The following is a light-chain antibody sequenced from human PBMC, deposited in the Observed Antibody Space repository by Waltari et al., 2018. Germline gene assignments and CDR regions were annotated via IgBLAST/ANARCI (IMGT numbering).Light chain of an antibody. J-gene: IGKJ1*01. V-gene: IGKV1-39*01. CDR3: QQTYTTPRT. CDR1: QKISSY. Sequence: DIQMTQSPSSLSASVEDRVTITCRASQKISSYLNWYQQKPGTAPRLLIYDASRLQSGVPSRFSGSGSGTDFTLTISSLQPEDFRTYYCQQTYTTPRTFGQGTKVETK. CDR2: DAS.